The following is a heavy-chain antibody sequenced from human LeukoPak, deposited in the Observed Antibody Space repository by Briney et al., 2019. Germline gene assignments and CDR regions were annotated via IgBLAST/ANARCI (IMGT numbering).Heavy chain of an antibody. CDR1: GGSISSYY. CDR3: ARNHDYNSSGYRHWYFDL. Sequence: SETPSLTCTVSGGSISSYYWSWIRQPAGKGLEWIGRIYTSGSTNYNPSLKSRVTMSVDTSKNQFSLKLSSVTAADTAVYYCARNHDYNSSGYRHWYFDLWGRGTLVTVSS. D-gene: IGHD3-22*01. J-gene: IGHJ2*01. V-gene: IGHV4-4*07. CDR2: IYTSGST.